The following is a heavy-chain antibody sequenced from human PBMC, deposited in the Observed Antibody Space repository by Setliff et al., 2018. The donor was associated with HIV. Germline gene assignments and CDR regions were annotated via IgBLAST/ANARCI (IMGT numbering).Heavy chain of an antibody. Sequence: LRLSCAASGFTFSSYWMSWVRQAPGKGLEWVANIKQDGSEKYYADSVKGRFTVSRDNAKNSLYLQMNNLRAEDTAVYYCGRAPPYCSGGSCADYWGQGTLVTVSS. D-gene: IGHD2-15*01. CDR3: GRAPPYCSGGSCADY. J-gene: IGHJ4*02. CDR1: GFTFSSYW. CDR2: IKQDGSEK. V-gene: IGHV3-7*01.